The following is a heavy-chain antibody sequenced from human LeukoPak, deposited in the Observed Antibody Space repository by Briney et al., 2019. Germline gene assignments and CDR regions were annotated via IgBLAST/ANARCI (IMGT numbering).Heavy chain of an antibody. Sequence: GGSLRLSCAASGFTFSSYWMSWVRQAPGKGLEWVANIKKDGSEKYYVDSVKGRFTISRDNAKTSLYLQMNSLRAEDTAVYYCARGTGQWPPDYWGQGTLVTVSS. V-gene: IGHV3-7*01. D-gene: IGHD6-19*01. CDR3: ARGTGQWPPDY. J-gene: IGHJ4*02. CDR2: IKKDGSEK. CDR1: GFTFSSYW.